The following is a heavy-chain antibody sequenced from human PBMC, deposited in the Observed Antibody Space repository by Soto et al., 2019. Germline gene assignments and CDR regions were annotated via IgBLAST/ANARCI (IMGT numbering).Heavy chain of an antibody. CDR3: AKGVVWGPEDY. J-gene: IGHJ4*02. CDR2: ISYDGSNK. D-gene: IGHD3-16*01. V-gene: IGHV3-30*18. CDR1: GFTFSSYG. Sequence: QVQLVESGGGVVQPGRSLRLSCAASGFTFSSYGMHWVRQAPGKGLEWVAVISYDGSNKYYADSVKGRFTISRDNSKNTLYLQMNSLRAEDTAVYYCAKGVVWGPEDYWGQGTLVTVSS.